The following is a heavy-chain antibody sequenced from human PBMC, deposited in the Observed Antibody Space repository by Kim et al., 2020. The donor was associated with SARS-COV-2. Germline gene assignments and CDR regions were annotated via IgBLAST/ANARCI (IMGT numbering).Heavy chain of an antibody. Sequence: GGSLRLSCVASGFILDNYAMRWMRQAPGKGLEWVSSITGGGGETYYADSVKGRFTISSDKSKNTLFLQMNSLRADDTAVYYCTKGRGRWQGASDYWGQGALVTVSS. J-gene: IGHJ4*02. CDR3: TKGRGRWQGASDY. CDR2: ITGGGGET. V-gene: IGHV3-23*01. CDR1: GFILDNYA. D-gene: IGHD3-10*01.